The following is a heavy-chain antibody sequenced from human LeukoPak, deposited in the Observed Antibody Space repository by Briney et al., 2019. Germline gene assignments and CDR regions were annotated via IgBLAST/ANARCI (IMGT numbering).Heavy chain of an antibody. V-gene: IGHV3-23*01. D-gene: IGHD6-6*01. J-gene: IGHJ4*02. Sequence: GGSLRLSCAASGFIFGSYAMSWVRQAPGKGLEWVSAMSGAGSSTYYADSVKGRFTISRDNSNNTLYLQMSSLRAEDTAMYYCAKTPVSSSSGFRPSFDYWGQGTLVTVSS. CDR2: MSGAGSST. CDR3: AKTPVSSSSGFRPSFDY. CDR1: GFIFGSYA.